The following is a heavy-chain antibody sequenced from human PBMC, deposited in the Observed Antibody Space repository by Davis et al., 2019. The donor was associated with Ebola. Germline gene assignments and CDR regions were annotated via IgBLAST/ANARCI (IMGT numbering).Heavy chain of an antibody. J-gene: IGHJ3*02. CDR1: GGTFSSYA. CDR3: TTTAGADTGTNVVDM. CDR2: IIPILGIA. V-gene: IGHV1-69*04. D-gene: IGHD1-1*01. Sequence: SVKVSCKASGGTFSSYAISWVRQAPGQGLEWMGRIIPILGIANYAQKFQGRVTITADKSTSTAYMELSSLRSEDTALYYCTTTAGADTGTNVVDMWGQGTMITVSS.